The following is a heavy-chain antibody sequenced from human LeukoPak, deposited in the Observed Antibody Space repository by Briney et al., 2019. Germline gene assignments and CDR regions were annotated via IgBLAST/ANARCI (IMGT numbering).Heavy chain of an antibody. CDR2: MNPNSGVT. Sequence: GASVKLSCKASGYSLTSHDGNWVRQAAGQRLEGMGWMNPNSGVTGYAQKFQGRVTMTEKTSTDTVYMELTSLRSEDTAVYYCAAVPYYSSSSGLFIAFDYWGQGALVTVSS. V-gene: IGHV1-8*01. CDR1: GYSLTSHD. CDR3: AAVPYYSSSSGLFIAFDY. D-gene: IGHD6-6*01. J-gene: IGHJ4*02.